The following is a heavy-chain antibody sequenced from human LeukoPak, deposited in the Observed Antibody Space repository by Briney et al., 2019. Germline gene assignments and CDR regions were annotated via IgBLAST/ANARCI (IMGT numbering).Heavy chain of an antibody. V-gene: IGHV3-48*01. CDR1: GFTFSSYS. J-gene: IGHJ4*02. CDR2: ISSSSSTI. Sequence: SGGSLRLSCAASGFTFSSYSMNWVRQAPGKGLEWVSYISSSSSTIYYADSVKGRFTISRDNAKNSLYLQMNSLRAEDTAVYYCARGDTYDSWEWDEGYFDYWGQGTLVTVSS. CDR3: ARGDTYDSWEWDEGYFDY. D-gene: IGHD5-12*01.